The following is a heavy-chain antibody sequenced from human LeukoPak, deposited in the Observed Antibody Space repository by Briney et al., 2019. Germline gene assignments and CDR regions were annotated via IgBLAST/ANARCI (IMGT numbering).Heavy chain of an antibody. D-gene: IGHD3-10*01. CDR2: ISYDGSNK. CDR3: ARDFGDNYYYYYYGMDV. J-gene: IGHJ6*02. CDR1: GFTFSSYA. Sequence: PGGSLRLSCAASGFTFSSYAMHWVRQAPGKGLEWVAVISYDGSNKYYADSVKGRFTISRDNSKNTLYLQMNSLRAEDTAVYYCARDFGDNYYYYYYGMDVWGQGTTVTVSS. V-gene: IGHV3-30-3*01.